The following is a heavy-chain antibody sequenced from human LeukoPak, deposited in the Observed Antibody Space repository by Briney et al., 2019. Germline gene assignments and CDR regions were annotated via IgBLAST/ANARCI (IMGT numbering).Heavy chain of an antibody. V-gene: IGHV3-30*02. CDR2: IRYDGSNK. D-gene: IGHD3-9*01. Sequence: GGSLRLSCAASGFTFSSYGMHWVRQAPGKGLEWVAFIRYDGSNKYYADSVKGRLTISRDNSKNTLYLQMNSLRAEDTAVYYCAKDHMQVLRYFDWLSHFDYWGQGTLVTVSS. J-gene: IGHJ4*02. CDR1: GFTFSSYG. CDR3: AKDHMQVLRYFDWLSHFDY.